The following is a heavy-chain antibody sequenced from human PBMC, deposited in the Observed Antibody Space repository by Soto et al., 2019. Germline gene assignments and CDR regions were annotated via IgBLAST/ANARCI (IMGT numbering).Heavy chain of an antibody. J-gene: IGHJ4*02. CDR2: ISANNENT. CDR1: GYPFSSYG. D-gene: IGHD1-26*01. Sequence: RASVKVSCKASGYPFSSYGITWVRQAPGQGLEWMGWISANNENTNYAQHLQGRVTMTTDASTNTAYMELTSLTSDDTAVYYCARLTWEFDTRSPLAYWGQGTLVTVSS. CDR3: ARLTWEFDTRSPLAY. V-gene: IGHV1-18*04.